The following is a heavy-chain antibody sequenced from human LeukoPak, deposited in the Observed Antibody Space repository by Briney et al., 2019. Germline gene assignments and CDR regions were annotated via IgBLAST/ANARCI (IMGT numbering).Heavy chain of an antibody. Sequence: GGSLRLSCAASGSTFSSYSMNWVRQAPGKGLEWVSSISSSSSYIYYADSGKGRFTISRDNAKNSLYLQMNSLRAEDTAVYYCARETYYYDSSGYFDNWGQGTLVTVSS. D-gene: IGHD3-22*01. CDR3: ARETYYYDSSGYFDN. J-gene: IGHJ4*02. V-gene: IGHV3-21*01. CDR2: ISSSSSYI. CDR1: GSTFSSYS.